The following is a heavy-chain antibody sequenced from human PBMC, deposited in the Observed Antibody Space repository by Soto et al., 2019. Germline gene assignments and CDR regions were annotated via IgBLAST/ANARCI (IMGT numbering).Heavy chain of an antibody. Sequence: SETLSLTCTVSGGSISSYNWSWIRQPPGQGLERIGYIYYSGSTNYNPSLKSRVTISVDTSKNQLSLKLSSVTAADTAVYYCATDRHELGRRMDAFDISDQG. CDR1: GGSISSYN. D-gene: IGHD6-13*01. V-gene: IGHV4-59*01. CDR3: ATDRHELGRRMDAFDI. J-gene: IGHJ3*02. CDR2: IYYSGST.